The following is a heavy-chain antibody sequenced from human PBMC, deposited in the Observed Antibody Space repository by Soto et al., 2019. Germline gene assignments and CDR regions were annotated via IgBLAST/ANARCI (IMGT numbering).Heavy chain of an antibody. J-gene: IGHJ4*02. Sequence: QQRESLKISCAASGFTFSSYWMSWVRQAPGKGLEWVANIKQDGSEEYYVDSVKGRFTISKDNAKNSLFLQLNSLRVEDTAVYYCARDNWDDYWGQGTLVTVSS. V-gene: IGHV3-7*01. CDR1: GFTFSSYW. CDR2: IKQDGSEE. D-gene: IGHD7-27*01. CDR3: ARDNWDDY.